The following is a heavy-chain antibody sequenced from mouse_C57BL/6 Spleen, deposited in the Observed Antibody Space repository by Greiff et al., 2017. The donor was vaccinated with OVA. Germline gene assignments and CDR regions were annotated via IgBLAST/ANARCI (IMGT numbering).Heavy chain of an antibody. CDR2: IAPSDSYT. V-gene: IGHV1-50*01. CDR3: ATIVTRDYYLDY. D-gene: IGHD2-5*01. J-gene: IGHJ2*01. Sequence: QVQLQQSGAELVKPGASVKLSCKASGYTFTSYWMQWVKQRPGQGLEWIGEIAPSDSYTNYNQKFTGKATLTVDTSSSTAYMQLSSLTSEASAVYYCATIVTRDYYLDYWGQGTTLTVSS. CDR1: GYTFTSYW.